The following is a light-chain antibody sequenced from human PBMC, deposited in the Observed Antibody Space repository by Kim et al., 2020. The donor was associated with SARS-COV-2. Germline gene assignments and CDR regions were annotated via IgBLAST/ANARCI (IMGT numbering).Light chain of an antibody. V-gene: IGKV1-39*01. CDR3: QQSYSTPPWT. CDR2: AAS. J-gene: IGKJ1*01. Sequence: DIQMTQSPSSLSASVGDRVTITCRASQTISTYLNWYQHKPGKAPKLLIYAASSLQSGVPSRFSGSGSGTDFTLSISSLQPEDSATYYCQQSYSTPPWTFGQGTKVDIK. CDR1: QTISTY.